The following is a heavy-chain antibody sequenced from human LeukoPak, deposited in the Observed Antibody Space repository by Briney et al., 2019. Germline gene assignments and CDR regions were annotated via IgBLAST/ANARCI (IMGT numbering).Heavy chain of an antibody. CDR3: ARGPGYFQY. V-gene: IGHV6-1*01. Sequence: SQTLSLTCAISGDSVSSDSAAWDRVSLSPSRGLEWQGVTYYRSRWYSHYTVSVKSQITINPDESRNQFSLQLNSVTHEDTAVYYCARGPGYFQYWGQGTLVTVSS. J-gene: IGHJ1*01. CDR2: TYYRSRWYS. CDR1: GDSVSSDSAA.